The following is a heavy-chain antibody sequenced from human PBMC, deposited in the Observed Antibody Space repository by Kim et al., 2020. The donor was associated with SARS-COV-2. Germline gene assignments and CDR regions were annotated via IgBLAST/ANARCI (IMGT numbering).Heavy chain of an antibody. J-gene: IGHJ4*02. Sequence: NHDQKFQGRVTITADKSTSTAYMELSSLRSEDTAVYYCAREADSSGWYDYWGQGTLVTVSS. D-gene: IGHD6-19*01. CDR3: AREADSSGWYDY. V-gene: IGHV1-69*04.